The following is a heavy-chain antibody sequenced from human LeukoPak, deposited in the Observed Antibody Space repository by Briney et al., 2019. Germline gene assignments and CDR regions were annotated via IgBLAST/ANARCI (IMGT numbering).Heavy chain of an antibody. CDR3: ARDQMGMNWFDP. Sequence: SETLSHTCTVSAGSISTYYWSWIRQPPGKGLEWIGYIYYSGSTNYNPSLKSRVTISIDTSKNQFSLKLSSVTAADTAVYYCARDQMGMNWFDPWGQGTLVTVSS. CDR1: AGSISTYY. D-gene: IGHD1-26*01. V-gene: IGHV4-59*01. J-gene: IGHJ5*02. CDR2: IYYSGST.